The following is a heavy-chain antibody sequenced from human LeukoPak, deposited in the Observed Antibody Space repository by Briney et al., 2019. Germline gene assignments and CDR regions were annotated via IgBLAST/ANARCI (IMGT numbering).Heavy chain of an antibody. CDR3: ARGTVAGKAPY. J-gene: IGHJ4*02. V-gene: IGHV3-48*01. CDR2: ISSSGSTI. D-gene: IGHD6-19*01. CDR1: GFTFSSHS. Sequence: GGSLRLSCAASGFTFSSHSMNWVRQAPGKGLEWVSYISSSGSTIYYADSVKGRFSTSRDNAKNSLHLQMNSLRAEDTAVYYCARGTVAGKAPYWGQGTLVTVSS.